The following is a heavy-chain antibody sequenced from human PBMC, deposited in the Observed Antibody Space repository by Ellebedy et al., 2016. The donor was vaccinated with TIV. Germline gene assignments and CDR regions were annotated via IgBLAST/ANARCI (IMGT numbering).Heavy chain of an antibody. CDR1: GASISSSY. CDR2: ISNTGRT. V-gene: IGHV4-59*01. Sequence: MPSETLSLTCTVSGASISSSYWSWIRQTPGKDLEWIGYISNTGRTNYNPSLQSRVNISVDTSRNQFSLTLRSLTAADTAVYYCARDRRGSYDFWGQGTLLAVSS. CDR3: ARDRRGSYDF. D-gene: IGHD3-10*01. J-gene: IGHJ4*02.